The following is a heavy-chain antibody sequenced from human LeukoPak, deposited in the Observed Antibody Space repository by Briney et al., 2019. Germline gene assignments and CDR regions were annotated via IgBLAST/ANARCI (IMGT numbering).Heavy chain of an antibody. Sequence: GASVKVSCKASGYTFTSYDINWVRQAPGQGLEWMGWINPNSGGTNYAQKFQGRVTMTRDTSISTAYMELSRLRSDDTAVYYCARARVVLMVYAIRHDAFDIWGQGTMVTVSS. CDR2: INPNSGGT. CDR3: ARARVVLMVYAIRHDAFDI. V-gene: IGHV1-2*02. CDR1: GYTFTSYD. J-gene: IGHJ3*02. D-gene: IGHD2-8*01.